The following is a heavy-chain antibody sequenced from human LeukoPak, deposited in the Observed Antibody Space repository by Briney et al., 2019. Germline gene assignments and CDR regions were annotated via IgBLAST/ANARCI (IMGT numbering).Heavy chain of an antibody. V-gene: IGHV3-11*01. Sequence: KAGGSLRLSCAASGFAFGDFYMTWIRQAPGEGLEWVSYISSGGSTICYADSVKGRFTISRDNAKNSLYLQMNSLRAEDTAVYYCARGYRRYYFDSWGRGTLVTVSS. J-gene: IGHJ4*02. CDR2: ISSGGSTI. CDR1: GFAFGDFY. CDR3: ARGYRRYYFDS. D-gene: IGHD6-13*01.